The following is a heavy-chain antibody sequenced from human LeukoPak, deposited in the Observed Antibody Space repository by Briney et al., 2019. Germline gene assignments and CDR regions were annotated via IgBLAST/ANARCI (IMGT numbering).Heavy chain of an antibody. CDR1: GYSFTSYW. V-gene: IGHV5-51*03. D-gene: IGHD3-22*01. CDR2: IYPGDSDT. CDR3: ARAHSSGYYPYYFDY. J-gene: IGHJ4*02. Sequence: GASVKVSCKASGYSFTSYWIGWVRQMPGKGLEWMGIIYPGDSDTRYSPSFQGQVTISADKSISTAYLQWSSLKASDTAMYYCARAHSSGYYPYYFDYWGQGTLVTVSS.